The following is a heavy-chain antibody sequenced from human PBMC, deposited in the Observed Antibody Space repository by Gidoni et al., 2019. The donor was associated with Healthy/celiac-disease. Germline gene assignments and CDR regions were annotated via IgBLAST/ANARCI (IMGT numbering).Heavy chain of an antibody. D-gene: IGHD5-12*01. V-gene: IGHV1-69*04. J-gene: IGHJ6*02. CDR1: GGPFSSYD. Sequence: QVQLVQSGAEVKKPGSSVKVSCQASGGPFSSYDISWVRQAPGLGLEWMGRIIPILDIANYAQRFQGRVTITADKSTSTAYMALSSLRSEDTAVYYCARGRDAYDGREHYYDYYVMDVWGQGTTVTVSS. CDR2: IIPILDIA. CDR3: ARGRDAYDGREHYYDYYVMDV.